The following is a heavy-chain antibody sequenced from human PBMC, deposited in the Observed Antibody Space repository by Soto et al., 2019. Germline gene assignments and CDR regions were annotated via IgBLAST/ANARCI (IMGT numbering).Heavy chain of an antibody. CDR1: AFSLSNVW. Sequence: EVPLVESGGGLIKPVGSLRLSCAASAFSLSNVWMNWVRQAPGKGLEWVGRIKSKTDGGTTDVAAPVKGRFTISRDDSKNTLYLQMSSLKTEDTAVYYCTTDLLRYYVMAVWGQGTTVTVSS. D-gene: IGHD2-15*01. CDR3: TTDLLRYYVMAV. CDR2: IKSKTDGGTT. J-gene: IGHJ6*02. V-gene: IGHV3-15*07.